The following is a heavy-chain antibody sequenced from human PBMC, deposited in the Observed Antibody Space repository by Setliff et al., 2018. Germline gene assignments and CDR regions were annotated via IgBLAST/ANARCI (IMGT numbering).Heavy chain of an antibody. CDR3: VRDVAGGSHATYFDY. Sequence: GGSLRLSCAASGFSFSDNYMSWIRQAPGKGLEWVAYISSSGISIDYADSVKGRFIISRDNAKNTLSLQMNSLRVEDTAVYYCVRDVAGGSHATYFDYWGQGTLVTVSS. CDR2: ISSSGISI. D-gene: IGHD1-26*01. J-gene: IGHJ4*02. CDR1: GFSFSDNY. V-gene: IGHV3-11*04.